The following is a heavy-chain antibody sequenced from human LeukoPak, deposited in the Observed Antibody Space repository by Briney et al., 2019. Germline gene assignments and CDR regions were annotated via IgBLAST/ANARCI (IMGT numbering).Heavy chain of an antibody. Sequence: SETLSLTCTVSGGSISSSNWWSWVRQPPGKGLEWIGEIYHSGSTNYNPSLKSRVTISVDKSKNQFSLKLSSVTAADTAVYYCARSPLGEAHFDYWGQGTLVTVSS. CDR2: IYHSGST. CDR1: GGSISSSNW. D-gene: IGHD3-16*01. V-gene: IGHV4-4*02. J-gene: IGHJ4*02. CDR3: ARSPLGEAHFDY.